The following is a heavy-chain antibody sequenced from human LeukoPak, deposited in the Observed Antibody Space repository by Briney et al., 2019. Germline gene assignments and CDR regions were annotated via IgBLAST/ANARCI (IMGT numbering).Heavy chain of an antibody. CDR3: AKALEEYYYGSGSYYLNDY. CDR2: ISGSGGST. J-gene: IGHJ4*02. D-gene: IGHD3-10*01. CDR1: GFTFSSYA. Sequence: GASLRLPCAASGFTFSSYAMSWVRQAPGKGLEWVSAISGSGGSTYYADSVKGRFTISRDNSKNTLYLQMNSLRAEDTAVYYCAKALEEYYYGSGSYYLNDYWGQGTLVTVSS. V-gene: IGHV3-23*01.